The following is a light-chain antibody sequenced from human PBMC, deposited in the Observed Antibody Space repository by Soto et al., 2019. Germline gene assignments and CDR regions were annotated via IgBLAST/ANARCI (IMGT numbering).Light chain of an antibody. CDR3: CAYSTSGTHV. CDR1: SSDVGSYDY. Sequence: QSALTQPASVSGSPGQSITFSCTGTSSDVGSYDYVSWHQQHPGKAPKHIIYDVNNRPSGVPSRFSGSKSGNTASLIISGLQTEDEADYYCCAYSTSGTHVFGTGTKLTVL. V-gene: IGLV2-14*03. J-gene: IGLJ1*01. CDR2: DVN.